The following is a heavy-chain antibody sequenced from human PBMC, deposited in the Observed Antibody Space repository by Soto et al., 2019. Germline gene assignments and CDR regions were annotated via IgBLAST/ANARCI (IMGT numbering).Heavy chain of an antibody. CDR1: GYTFTSYG. Sequence: QVQLVQSGAEVKKPGASVKVSCKASGYTFTSYGISWVRQAPGQGLEWMGWISAYNGNRNYAQKLQGRVTMTTDTSTSTDYMELRSLRSDDTAVYYWARDWFLRCVVVEAAHVDAFDIWGQGTMVTVSS. CDR2: ISAYNGNR. J-gene: IGHJ3*02. V-gene: IGHV1-18*01. CDR3: ARDWFLRCVVVEAAHVDAFDI. D-gene: IGHD2-15*01.